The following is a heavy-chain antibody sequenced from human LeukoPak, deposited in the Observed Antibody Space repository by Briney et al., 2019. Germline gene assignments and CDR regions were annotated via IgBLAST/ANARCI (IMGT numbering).Heavy chain of an antibody. CDR2: ISYDGSNK. Sequence: GRSLRLSCAASGFTFSSYAMHWVRQAPGKGLEWVAVISYDGSNKYYADSVKGRFTISRDNSKNTLYLQMNSLRAEDTAVYYCGRATTYYYDSSGSPLDYFQHWGQGTLVTVSS. J-gene: IGHJ1*01. V-gene: IGHV3-30-3*01. D-gene: IGHD3-22*01. CDR1: GFTFSSYA. CDR3: GRATTYYYDSSGSPLDYFQH.